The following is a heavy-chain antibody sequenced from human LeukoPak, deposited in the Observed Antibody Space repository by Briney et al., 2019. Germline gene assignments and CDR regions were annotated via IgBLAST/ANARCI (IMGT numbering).Heavy chain of an antibody. CDR2: IIPIFGTA. CDR1: GGTFSSYA. Sequence: SVKVSCKASGGTFSSYAISWVRQAPGQGLEWMGGIIPIFGTANYAQKFQGRVTITTDESTSTAYMELSSLRSEDTAVYYCARDRDWNGDQVYSDYWGQGTLVTVSS. D-gene: IGHD1-1*01. CDR3: ARDRDWNGDQVYSDY. V-gene: IGHV1-69*05. J-gene: IGHJ4*02.